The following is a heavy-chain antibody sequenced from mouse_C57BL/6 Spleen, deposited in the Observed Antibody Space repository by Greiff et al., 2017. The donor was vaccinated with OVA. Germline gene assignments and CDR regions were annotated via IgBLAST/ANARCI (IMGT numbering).Heavy chain of an antibody. J-gene: IGHJ2*01. Sequence: VQLQQPGTELVKPGASVKLSCKASGYTFTSYWMHWVKQRPGQGLEWIGNINPSNGGTNYNEKFKSKATLTVDKSSSTAYMQLSSLTSEDSAVYYCARVDLNGYPYFDYWGQGTTLTVSS. CDR2: INPSNGGT. CDR3: ARVDLNGYPYFDY. D-gene: IGHD2-2*01. CDR1: GYTFTSYW. V-gene: IGHV1-53*01.